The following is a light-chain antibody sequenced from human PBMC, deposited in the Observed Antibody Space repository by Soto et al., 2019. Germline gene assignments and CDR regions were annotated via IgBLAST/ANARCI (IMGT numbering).Light chain of an antibody. CDR2: AAS. Sequence: DIQMTQSPSSLSASVGDRVTISCRSSQGISSYLAWYQQKPWKVPKLLIYAASTLQSGVPSRFSGSGSGTDFTLTISSRQPAYVASYYSQKYNRAPLTFGGGTKVEIK. CDR3: QKYNRAPLT. V-gene: IGKV1-27*01. J-gene: IGKJ4*01. CDR1: QGISSY.